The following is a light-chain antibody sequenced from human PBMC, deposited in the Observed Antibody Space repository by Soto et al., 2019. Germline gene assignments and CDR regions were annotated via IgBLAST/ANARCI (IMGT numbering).Light chain of an antibody. CDR1: SSDVGSYNL. V-gene: IGLV2-23*02. J-gene: IGLJ2*01. Sequence: QSVLTQPASVSGSPGQSITISCTGTSSDVGSYNLVSWYQQLPGKAPKLIIFEVNERPSGISNRFSGSKSGNTASLTISELQGEDEAHYYCCSYAASSIVVFGGGTQLTVL. CDR2: EVN. CDR3: CSYAASSIVV.